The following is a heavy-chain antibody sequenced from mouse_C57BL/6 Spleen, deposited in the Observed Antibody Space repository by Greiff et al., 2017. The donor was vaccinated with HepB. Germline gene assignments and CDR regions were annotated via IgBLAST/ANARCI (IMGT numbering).Heavy chain of an antibody. CDR2: INPSSGYT. CDR1: GYTFTSYW. Sequence: QVQLQQSGAELAKPGASVKLSCKASGYTFTSYWMHWVKQRPGQGLEWIGYINPSSGYTKYNQKFKDKATLTADKSSSTAYMQLSSLTYEDSAVYYCARNWDGSYWYFDVWGTGTTVTVSS. CDR3: ARNWDGSYWYFDV. J-gene: IGHJ1*03. D-gene: IGHD4-1*01. V-gene: IGHV1-7*01.